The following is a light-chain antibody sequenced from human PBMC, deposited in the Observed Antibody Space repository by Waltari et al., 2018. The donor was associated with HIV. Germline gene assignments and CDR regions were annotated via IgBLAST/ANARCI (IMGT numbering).Light chain of an antibody. CDR1: QGISDK. V-gene: IGKV3-15*01. Sequence: ETVMTQSPATLSVSPGERVTLSCRASQGISDKLAWYRQKPGQAPRFLIYDASSRAPGVPARFSGSGSGTDFTLTISSLQSEDSAVYYCQQYYNWPPLTFGGGTRVEIK. CDR3: QQYYNWPPLT. J-gene: IGKJ4*01. CDR2: DAS.